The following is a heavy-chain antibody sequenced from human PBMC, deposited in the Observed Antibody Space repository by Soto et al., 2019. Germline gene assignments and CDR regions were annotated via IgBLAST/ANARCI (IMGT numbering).Heavy chain of an antibody. CDR3: ATLNYRTAPGFDY. D-gene: IGHD1-7*01. V-gene: IGHV1-69*13. CDR2: IIPIFGTA. Sequence: ASVKVSCKASGGTFSSYAISWVRQAPGQGLEWMGGIIPIFGTANYAQKFQGRVTITADESTSTAYMELSSLRSEDTAVYYCATLNYRTAPGFDYWGQGTLVTVSS. J-gene: IGHJ4*02. CDR1: GGTFSSYA.